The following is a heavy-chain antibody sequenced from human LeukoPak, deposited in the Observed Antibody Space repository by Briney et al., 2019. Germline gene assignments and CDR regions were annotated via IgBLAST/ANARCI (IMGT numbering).Heavy chain of an antibody. V-gene: IGHV5-51*01. CDR1: GYSFTSYW. CDR2: IYPGDSDT. Sequence: PGESLKISCKGSGYSFTSYWVGWVRQMPGKGLEWMGIIYPGDSDTRYSPSFQGQVTISADKSISTAYLQWSSPKASDTAMYYCARQKWLRLNWFDPWGQGTLVTVSS. D-gene: IGHD5-12*01. CDR3: ARQKWLRLNWFDP. J-gene: IGHJ5*02.